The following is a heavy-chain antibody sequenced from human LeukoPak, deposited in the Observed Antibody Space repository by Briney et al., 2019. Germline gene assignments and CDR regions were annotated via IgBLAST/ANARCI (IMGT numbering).Heavy chain of an antibody. CDR2: IKQDGSEK. CDR3: ARDSPQYYDFWSGYSIPDDY. J-gene: IGHJ4*02. Sequence: GGSLRLSRAASGFTFSSYWMSWVRQAPGKGLEWVANIKQDGSEKYYVDSVKGRFTISRDNAKNSLYLQMNSLRAEDTAVYYCARDSPQYYDFWSGYSIPDDYWGQGTLVTVSS. D-gene: IGHD3-3*01. CDR1: GFTFSSYW. V-gene: IGHV3-7*01.